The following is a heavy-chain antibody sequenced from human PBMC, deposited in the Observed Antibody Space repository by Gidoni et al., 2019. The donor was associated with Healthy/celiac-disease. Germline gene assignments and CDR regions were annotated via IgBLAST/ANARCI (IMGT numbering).Heavy chain of an antibody. D-gene: IGHD4-17*01. CDR3: ARDRGDYGVDY. J-gene: IGHJ4*02. Sequence: QVQLQESGPGLVKPSQTLSLTCTVSGGSISSGSYYWSWIRQPAGKGLEWIGRIYTSGSTNYNPSLKSRVTISVDTSKNQFSLKLSSVTAADTAVYYCARDRGDYGVDYWGQGTLVTVSS. CDR2: IYTSGST. CDR1: GGSISSGSYY. V-gene: IGHV4-61*02.